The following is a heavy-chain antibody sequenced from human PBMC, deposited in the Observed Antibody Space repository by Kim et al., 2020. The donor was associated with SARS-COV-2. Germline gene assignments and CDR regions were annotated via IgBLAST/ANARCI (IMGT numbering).Heavy chain of an antibody. D-gene: IGHD5-18*01. V-gene: IGHV3-23*01. CDR1: GFTFSSYA. Sequence: GGSLRLSCAASGFTFSSYAMSWVRQAPGKGLEWVSGISGSGDSTYYASSVKGRFTISRDNSKNTLYLQVNSLRAEDTALYYCAKGEVDTAIFNWFDPWGQGALVTVSS. CDR3: AKGEVDTAIFNWFDP. CDR2: ISGSGDST. J-gene: IGHJ5*02.